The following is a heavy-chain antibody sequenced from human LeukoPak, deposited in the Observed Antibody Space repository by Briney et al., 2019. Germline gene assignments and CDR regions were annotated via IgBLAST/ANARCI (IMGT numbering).Heavy chain of an antibody. Sequence: GGSLRLSCAASGFTFGTYSMNWVRQTPGKGLEWVSSISSSSTYIYYADSVKGRFTISRDNAKDSLFLQMNSLRAEDTAVYYCARGGTTMVTDYVYWGQGTLVTVSS. D-gene: IGHD4-23*01. CDR3: ARGGTTMVTDYVY. V-gene: IGHV3-21*01. CDR1: GFTFGTYS. CDR2: ISSSSTYI. J-gene: IGHJ4*02.